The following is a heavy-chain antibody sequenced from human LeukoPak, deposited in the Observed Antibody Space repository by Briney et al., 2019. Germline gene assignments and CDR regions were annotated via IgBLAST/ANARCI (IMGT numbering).Heavy chain of an antibody. CDR3: AKDQYYYDSSGLDY. CDR2: ISYDGSNK. CDR1: GFTFSSYG. Sequence: GGSLRLSCAASGFTFSSYGMHWVRQAPGKGLEWVAVISYDGSNKYYADSVKGRFTISRDNSKNTLYLQMNSLRAEDTAVYYCAKDQYYYDSSGLDYWGQGTLVTASS. D-gene: IGHD3-22*01. J-gene: IGHJ4*02. V-gene: IGHV3-30*18.